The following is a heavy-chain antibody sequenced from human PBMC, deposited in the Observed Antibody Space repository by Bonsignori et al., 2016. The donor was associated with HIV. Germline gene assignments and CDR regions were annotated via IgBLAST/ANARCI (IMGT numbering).Heavy chain of an antibody. D-gene: IGHD6-19*01. CDR2: ISAYNGNT. CDR3: ARVLLQQWLVLSNYYYMDV. V-gene: IGHV1-18*01. Sequence: WVRQAPGQGLEWMGWISAYNGNTNYAQKLQGRVTMTTDTSTSTAYMELRSLRSDDTAVYYCARVLLQQWLVLSNYYYMDVWGKGTTVTVSS. J-gene: IGHJ6*03.